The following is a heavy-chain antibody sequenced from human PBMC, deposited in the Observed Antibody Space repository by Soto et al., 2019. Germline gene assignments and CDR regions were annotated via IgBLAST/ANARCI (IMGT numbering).Heavy chain of an antibody. CDR3: AKDIDGDYVYYYYGMDV. Sequence: GFLRPPCAASGFTLSRHAQSWVRQASGKGLKWVSGISGSGGRTYYADSVKGRFTISRDNSKNTLYLQMNSLRAEDTAVYYCAKDIDGDYVYYYYGMDVWGQGTTVTVSS. V-gene: IGHV3-23*01. CDR1: GFTLSRHA. CDR2: ISGSGGRT. D-gene: IGHD4-17*01. J-gene: IGHJ6*02.